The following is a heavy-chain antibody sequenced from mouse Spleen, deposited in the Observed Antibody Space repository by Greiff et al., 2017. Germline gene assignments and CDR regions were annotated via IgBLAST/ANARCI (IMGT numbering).Heavy chain of an antibody. V-gene: IGHV7-3*02. J-gene: IGHJ2*01. CDR2: IRNKANGYTT. CDR1: GFTFTAYY. D-gene: IGHD4-1*01. Sequence: EVMLVESGGGLVQPGGSLRLSCATSGFTFTAYYMSWVRQPPGKALEWLGFIRNKANGYTTEYSASVKGRFTISRDNSQSILYLQMNTLRAEDSATYYCARDNWDDFDYWGQGTTLTVSS. CDR3: ARDNWDDFDY.